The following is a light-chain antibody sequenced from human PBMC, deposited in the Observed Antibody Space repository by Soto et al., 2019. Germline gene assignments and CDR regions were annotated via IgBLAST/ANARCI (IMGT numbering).Light chain of an antibody. CDR1: SSNIGRYA. CDR3: AAWDDSLSGWV. Sequence: QSVLTQPPSVSGTPGQRVTISCSGSSSNIGRYAVNWYQQLPGTAPKLLMYNNYQRPSGVPDRFSGSKSGTSASLAISGLQSEDEADYYCAAWDDSLSGWVFGGGTKLTVL. V-gene: IGLV1-44*01. CDR2: NNY. J-gene: IGLJ3*02.